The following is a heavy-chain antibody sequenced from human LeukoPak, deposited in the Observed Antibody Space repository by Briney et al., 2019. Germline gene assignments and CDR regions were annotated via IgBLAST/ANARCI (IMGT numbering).Heavy chain of an antibody. CDR2: IYYSGST. J-gene: IGHJ4*02. V-gene: IGHV4-59*01. CDR1: GGSISSYY. CDR3: AMANDDRYFDY. Sequence: SETLSLTCTVSGGSISSYYWSWIRQPPGKGLEWIGYIYYSGSTNYNPSLKSRVTISVDTSKNQFSLKLSSATAADTAVYYCAMANDDRYFDYWGQGTLVTVSS. D-gene: IGHD1-1*01.